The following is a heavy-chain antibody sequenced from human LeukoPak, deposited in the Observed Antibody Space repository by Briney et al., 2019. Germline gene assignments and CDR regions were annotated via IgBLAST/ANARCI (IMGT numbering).Heavy chain of an antibody. J-gene: IGHJ4*02. CDR2: IYYSGST. CDR3: ARDYWRGGVDY. CDR1: GGSISSYY. V-gene: IGHV4-59*12. D-gene: IGHD1-1*01. Sequence: SETLSLTCTVSGGSISSYYWSWIRQPPGKGLEWIGYIYYSGSTNYNPSLKSRVTMSVDTSKNQFSLKLSSVTAADTAVYYCARDYWRGGVDYWGQGTLVTVSS.